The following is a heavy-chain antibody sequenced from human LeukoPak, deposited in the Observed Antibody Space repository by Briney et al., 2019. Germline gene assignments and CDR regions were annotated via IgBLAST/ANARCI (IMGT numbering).Heavy chain of an antibody. D-gene: IGHD1-26*01. CDR2: ISGSGDST. Sequence: GGSLRLSCAASGFTFSSQAMSWVRQAPGKGLEWVSVISGSGDSTYYADSVKGRFTISRDNSKNTLYLQMDSLRAEDTAVYYCAKDSTYSGSYGSLDYWGQGTLVTVSS. CDR3: AKDSTYSGSYGSLDY. V-gene: IGHV3-23*01. J-gene: IGHJ4*02. CDR1: GFTFSSQA.